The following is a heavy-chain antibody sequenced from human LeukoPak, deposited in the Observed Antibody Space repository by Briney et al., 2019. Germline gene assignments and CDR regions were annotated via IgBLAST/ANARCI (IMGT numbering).Heavy chain of an antibody. J-gene: IGHJ4*02. D-gene: IGHD2-2*01. V-gene: IGHV4-4*09. CDR3: ARRDCSSTSCQGSFDY. CDR1: SGSISSYF. Sequence: PSETLSLTCTVSSGSISSYFWSWIRQPPGKGLERIGYIYASGSTNYNPSLKSRVTISVDTSKNQFSLNLSSVTAADTAVYYCARRDCSSTSCQGSFDYWGQGTLVTVSS. CDR2: IYASGST.